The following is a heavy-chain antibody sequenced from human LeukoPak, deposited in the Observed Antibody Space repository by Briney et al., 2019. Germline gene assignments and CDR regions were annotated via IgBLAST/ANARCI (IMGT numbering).Heavy chain of an antibody. CDR1: GYTFTGYY. CDR2: INPNSGGT. V-gene: IGHV1-2*02. D-gene: IGHD4-17*01. Sequence: ASVTVSCKASGYTFTGYYMHWVRQAPGQGLEWMGWINPNSGGTNYAQKFQGRVTMTRDTSISTAYMELSRLRSHDTAVYYCARSDDYGDYEIWFDPWGQGTLVTVSS. CDR3: ARSDDYGDYEIWFDP. J-gene: IGHJ5*02.